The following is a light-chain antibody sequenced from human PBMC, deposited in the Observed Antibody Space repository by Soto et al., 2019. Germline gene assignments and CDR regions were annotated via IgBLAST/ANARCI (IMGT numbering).Light chain of an antibody. CDR2: GAS. V-gene: IGKV3-20*01. CDR1: QSVSSSY. CDR3: QQYGHSPRT. J-gene: IGKJ1*01. Sequence: EIVLTQSPGTLSLSPGERATLSCRASQSVSSSYLAWYQQKPGQAPRLLIYGASSRATGIPDRFSGSGSGTDFTLTISRLEPEDFAVYYCQQYGHSPRTFGQGTKVDIK.